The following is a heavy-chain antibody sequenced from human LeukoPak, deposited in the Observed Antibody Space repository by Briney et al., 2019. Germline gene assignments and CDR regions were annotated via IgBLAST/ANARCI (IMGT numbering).Heavy chain of an antibody. Sequence: SQTLSLTCDISGDSVSSNSAAWNWIRQSPSRGLEWLGRTYYRSKWYNDYAVSVKSRITINPDTSKNQFSLQLNSVTPEDTAVYYCARVGYSSGSNWFDPWGQGTLVTVSS. CDR3: ARVGYSSGSNWFDP. V-gene: IGHV6-1*01. CDR1: GDSVSSNSAA. D-gene: IGHD6-19*01. CDR2: TYYRSKWYN. J-gene: IGHJ5*02.